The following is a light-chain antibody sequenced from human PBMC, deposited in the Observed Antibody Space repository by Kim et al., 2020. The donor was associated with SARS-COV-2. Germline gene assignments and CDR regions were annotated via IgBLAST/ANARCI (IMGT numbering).Light chain of an antibody. Sequence: EIVLTQSPATLSLSPGERATLSCRASQSVSSYLAWYQQKPGQAPRLLIYDASNRATGIPARFSGSGSGTDFTLTISSLEPEDFAVYYCQQRSNWPPWITFGGVTKVDI. J-gene: IGKJ4*01. V-gene: IGKV3-11*01. CDR2: DAS. CDR1: QSVSSY. CDR3: QQRSNWPPWIT.